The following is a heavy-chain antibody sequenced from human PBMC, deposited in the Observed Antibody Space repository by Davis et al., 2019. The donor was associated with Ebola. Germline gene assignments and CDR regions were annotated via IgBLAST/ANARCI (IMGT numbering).Heavy chain of an antibody. V-gene: IGHV1-2*02. CDR1: GYTFTGYY. Sequence: ASVKVSCKSSGYTFTGYYIHWVRQAPGQGLEWMGWINPKTGGTGSAQKFQGRVTMTRDSSISTVYVELTSLTSDDTAVYFCARGDESDGNNMRLWYWGQGTLVTVSS. CDR3: ARGDESDGNNMRLWY. J-gene: IGHJ4*02. D-gene: IGHD5-24*01. CDR2: INPKTGGT.